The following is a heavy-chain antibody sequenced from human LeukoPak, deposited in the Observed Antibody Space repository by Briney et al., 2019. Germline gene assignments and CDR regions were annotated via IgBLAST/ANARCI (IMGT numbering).Heavy chain of an antibody. D-gene: IGHD5-18*01. Sequence: ASVKVSCKASGYTFTSYGISWVRQAPGQGLEWMGWISGYNGNTNYAQKFQGRVTMTTDTSTSTAYMELSSLRSEDTAVYYCARDRTGGYSPSMDVWGQGTTVTVSS. CDR2: ISGYNGNT. CDR1: GYTFTSYG. CDR3: ARDRTGGYSPSMDV. V-gene: IGHV1-18*01. J-gene: IGHJ6*02.